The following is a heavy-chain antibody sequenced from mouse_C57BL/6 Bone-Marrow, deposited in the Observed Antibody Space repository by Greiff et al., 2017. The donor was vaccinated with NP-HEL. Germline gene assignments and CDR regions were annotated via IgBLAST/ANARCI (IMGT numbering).Heavy chain of an antibody. CDR3: AREDYDGYWYFDV. Sequence: VKQRPGQGLEWIGNINPSNGGTNYNEKFKSKATLTVDKSSSTAYMQLSSLTSEDSAVYYCAREDYDGYWYFDVWGTGTTVTVSS. V-gene: IGHV1-53*01. D-gene: IGHD2-4*01. CDR2: INPSNGGT. J-gene: IGHJ1*03.